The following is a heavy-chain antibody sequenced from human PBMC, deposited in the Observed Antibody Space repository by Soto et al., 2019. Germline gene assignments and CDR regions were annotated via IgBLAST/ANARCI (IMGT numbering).Heavy chain of an antibody. CDR3: AKFEPHDYYSFWDSSGWYDY. CDR1: GFTFSSYA. D-gene: IGHD6-19*01. CDR2: ISGSGGST. V-gene: IGHV3-23*01. Sequence: GGSLRLSCAASGFTFSSYAMSWVRQAPGKGLEWVSAISGSGGSTYYADSVKGRFTISRDNSKNTLYLQMNSLRAEDTAVYYWAKFEPHDYYSFWDSSGWYDYWGQGT. J-gene: IGHJ4*02.